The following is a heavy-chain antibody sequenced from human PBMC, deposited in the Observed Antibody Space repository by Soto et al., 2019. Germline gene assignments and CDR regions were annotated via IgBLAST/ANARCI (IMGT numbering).Heavy chain of an antibody. J-gene: IGHJ4*02. V-gene: IGHV1-18*01. CDR3: ARDPSLGDHQY. CDR2: ISAYSGKT. D-gene: IGHD3-16*01. Sequence: QVQLVQSGGEVKKPGASVKVSCKTSGYTFTTYGISWVRQAPGQGLEWVGWISAYSGKTHYAQKFQGKVTMTTDTSTNTADLELRSLRSDDTAVYYCARDPSLGDHQYWGQGTLVTVSS. CDR1: GYTFTTYG.